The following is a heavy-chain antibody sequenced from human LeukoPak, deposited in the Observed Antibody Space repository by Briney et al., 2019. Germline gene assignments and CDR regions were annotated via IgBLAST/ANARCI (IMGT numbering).Heavy chain of an antibody. V-gene: IGHV5-51*01. CDR3: ARRRDYSDGSGYYDAFDF. CDR1: GYSFTNHW. D-gene: IGHD3-22*01. CDR2: IYPDDSDT. J-gene: IGHJ3*01. Sequence: GESLKISCKGPGYSFTNHWIAWVRQMPGKGLECMGIIYPDDSDTRYSPSFQGQVTISADKSISTAYLQWSSLKASDTAMYYCARRRDYSDGSGYYDAFDFWGQGTMVTVSS.